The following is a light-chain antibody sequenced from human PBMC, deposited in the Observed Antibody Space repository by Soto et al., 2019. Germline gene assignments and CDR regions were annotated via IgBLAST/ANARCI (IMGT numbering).Light chain of an antibody. J-gene: IGKJ1*01. Sequence: EIVLTQSPGPLSRSPGERATSSCRASQSVSNNYLAWYQQKPGQAPRLLIYGASNRATGIPDRFSGSGSGTAFTLTISRLEPEDFAVYYCQQYGSSGTFGKGTKVDIK. V-gene: IGKV3-20*01. CDR1: QSVSNNY. CDR2: GAS. CDR3: QQYGSSGT.